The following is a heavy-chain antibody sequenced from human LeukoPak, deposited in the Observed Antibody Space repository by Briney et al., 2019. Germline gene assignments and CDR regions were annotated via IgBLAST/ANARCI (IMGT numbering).Heavy chain of an antibody. D-gene: IGHD3-10*01. J-gene: IGHJ4*02. Sequence: SETLSLTCTVSGESISGFYWTWIRQPPGKGLEWIGYIYYSGSTNYNPSLKSRVTISVDTSKNQFSLKLSSVTAADTAVYYCARVRTYYYGSGIDYWGQGTLVTVSS. V-gene: IGHV4-59*08. CDR1: GESISGFY. CDR2: IYYSGST. CDR3: ARVRTYYYGSGIDY.